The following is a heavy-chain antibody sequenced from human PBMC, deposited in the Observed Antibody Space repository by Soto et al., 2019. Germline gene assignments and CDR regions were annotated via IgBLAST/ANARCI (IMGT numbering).Heavy chain of an antibody. J-gene: IGHJ4*02. CDR1: GYTFTSYD. D-gene: IGHD3-10*01. CDR2: MNPNSGNT. V-gene: IGHV1-8*01. CDR3: ARGITMVRGVIYYFDY. Sequence: QVQLVQSGAEVKKPGASVKVSCKASGYTFTSYDINWVRQATGQGLEWMGWMNPNSGNTGYAQKFQGRVTMTRNTSISTDYMQLSSLRSEDTAVYYCARGITMVRGVIYYFDYWGQGTLVTVSS.